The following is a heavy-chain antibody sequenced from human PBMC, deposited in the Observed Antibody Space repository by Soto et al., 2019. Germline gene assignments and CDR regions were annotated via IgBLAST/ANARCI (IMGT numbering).Heavy chain of an antibody. CDR2: IYYSGST. D-gene: IGHD3-16*01. V-gene: IGHV4-39*01. Sequence: QLQLQESGPGLVKPWETLSLTCTVSGGSISSSSYYWGWIRQPPGKGLEWIGSIYYSGSTYYNPSLKSRVTISVDTSKNQFSLKLSSVTAADTAVYYCARYDGPKTNLDYWGQGTLVTVSS. CDR1: GGSISSSSYY. CDR3: ARYDGPKTNLDY. J-gene: IGHJ4*02.